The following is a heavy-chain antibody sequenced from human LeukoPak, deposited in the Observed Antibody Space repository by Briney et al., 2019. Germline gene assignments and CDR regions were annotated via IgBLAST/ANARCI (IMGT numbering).Heavy chain of an antibody. D-gene: IGHD5-12*01. Sequence: GGSLRLSCAASGFTFRSYGMSWVRQAPGKGLEWVSAISSSSRYIHYADSVKGRFTISRDNAKNSLYLQMNSLRAEDTAVYYCARARPSMWIDYWGQGTLVTVSS. CDR1: GFTFRSYG. J-gene: IGHJ4*02. CDR3: ARARPSMWIDY. CDR2: ISSSSRYI. V-gene: IGHV3-21*01.